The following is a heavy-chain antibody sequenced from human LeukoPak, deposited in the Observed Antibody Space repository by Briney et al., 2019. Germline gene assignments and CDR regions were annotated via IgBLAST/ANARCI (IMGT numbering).Heavy chain of an antibody. Sequence: EASVKVSCKASGYNFIGYYMFWLRQAPGQGLEWMGRINPNSGGTNYTQKFQGRVTMTRDTSITTAYMELSSLRSDDTAVYYCARDLPSPGISVADDYWGQGTLVTVSS. D-gene: IGHD6-19*01. V-gene: IGHV1-2*06. J-gene: IGHJ4*02. CDR2: INPNSGGT. CDR3: ARDLPSPGISVADDY. CDR1: GYNFIGYY.